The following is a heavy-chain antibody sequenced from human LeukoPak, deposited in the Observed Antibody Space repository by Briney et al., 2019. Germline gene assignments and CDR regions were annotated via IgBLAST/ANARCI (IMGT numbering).Heavy chain of an antibody. J-gene: IGHJ4*02. Sequence: GGSLRLSCAASGFTFDDYGMSWVRQAPGKGLEWVSAISTSGGRTFYADSVKGRFTISRDNSKNTLYLQMNSLKAEDTAIYYCAKDPTDFDSSGQTYFDYWGQGTLVTVSS. CDR3: AKDPTDFDSSGQTYFDY. D-gene: IGHD3-22*01. CDR2: ISTSGGRT. CDR1: GFTFDDYG. V-gene: IGHV3-23*01.